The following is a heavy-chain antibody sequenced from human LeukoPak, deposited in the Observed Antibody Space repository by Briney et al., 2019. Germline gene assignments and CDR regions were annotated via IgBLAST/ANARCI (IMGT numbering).Heavy chain of an antibody. V-gene: IGHV3-21*01. CDR1: GFTFSSYS. CDR3: ARAVAGPTNWFDP. D-gene: IGHD6-19*01. Sequence: GGSLRLSCAASGFTFSSYSMNWVRQAPGKGLEWVSSISSSSSYIYYADSVKGRFTISRDNAKNSLYLQMNSLRAEDTAVYYCARAVAGPTNWFDPWGQGTLVTVSS. CDR2: ISSSSSYI. J-gene: IGHJ5*02.